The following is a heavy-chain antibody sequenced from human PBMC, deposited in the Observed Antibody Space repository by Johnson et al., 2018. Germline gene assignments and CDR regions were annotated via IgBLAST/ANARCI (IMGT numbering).Heavy chain of an antibody. J-gene: IGHJ3*02. D-gene: IGHD3-22*01. CDR2: ISSSGSTI. V-gene: IGHV3-11*04. CDR3: ARVLSGYYYAFDS. CDR1: GFTFSDYY. Sequence: QVQLVESGGGVVQPGRSLRLSCEASGFTFSDYYMSWIRQAPGKGLEWVSYISSSGSTIYYADSVKGRSTISRDNAKNSLYLQMNSLRAEDTAVYYFARVLSGYYYAFDSWGQGTMVTVSS.